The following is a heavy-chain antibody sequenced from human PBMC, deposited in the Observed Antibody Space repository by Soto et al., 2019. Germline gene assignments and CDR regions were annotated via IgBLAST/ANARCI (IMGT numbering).Heavy chain of an antibody. CDR1: GYTFTSYG. V-gene: IGHV1-18*01. CDR3: ARVRIVATPDY. CDR2: ISAYNGNT. D-gene: IGHD5-12*01. Sequence: ASVKVSCKASGYTFTSYGMRWVRQAPGQGLEWMGWISAYNGNTNYAQKLQGRVTMTTDTSTSTAYMELRSLRSDDTAVYYCARVRIVATPDYWGQGTLVTVSS. J-gene: IGHJ4*02.